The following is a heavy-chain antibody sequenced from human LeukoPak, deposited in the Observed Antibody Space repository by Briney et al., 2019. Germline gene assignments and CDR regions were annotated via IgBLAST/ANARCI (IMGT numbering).Heavy chain of an antibody. V-gene: IGHV4-4*07. CDR2: IYTSGST. D-gene: IGHD6-13*01. CDR3: WIISSSWFYFDY. CDR1: GGSISSYY. Sequence: SETLSLTCTGSGGSISSYYWSWIRQPAGKGLEWIGRIYTSGSTNYNPSLKSRVTMSVDTSKNQFSLNLTSVTAADTAVYYCWIISSSWFYFDYWGQGTLVTVSS. J-gene: IGHJ4*02.